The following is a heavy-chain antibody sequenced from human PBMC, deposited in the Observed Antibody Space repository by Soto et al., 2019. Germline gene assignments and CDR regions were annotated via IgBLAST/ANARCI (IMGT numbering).Heavy chain of an antibody. V-gene: IGHV4-30-2*01. J-gene: IGHJ6*02. CDR2: IYHSGST. CDR1: GGSISSGGYS. Sequence: QLQLQESGSGLVKPSQTLSLTCAVSGGSISSGGYSWSWIRQPPGKGLEWIGYIYHSGSTYYNPSLKSRVTISVDRSKNQFSLKLRSMTAADTAVYYCQMVRGGLFMMDVWGQGTTVTVSS. D-gene: IGHD3-10*01. CDR3: QMVRGGLFMMDV.